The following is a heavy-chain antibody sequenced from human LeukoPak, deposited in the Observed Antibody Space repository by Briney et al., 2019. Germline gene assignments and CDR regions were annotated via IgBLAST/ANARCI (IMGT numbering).Heavy chain of an antibody. CDR2: ISYSGST. CDR1: GGSISSYY. Sequence: SETLSLTCTVSGGSISSYYWSWIRQPPGKGLEWIGYISYSGSTNYNPSLKSRVTISVDTSKKQFSLKLNSVTAADTAVYYCARDGGYSSGWYGNNWFDPWGQGTLVTASS. CDR3: ARDGGYSSGWYGNNWFDP. D-gene: IGHD6-19*01. J-gene: IGHJ5*02. V-gene: IGHV4-59*01.